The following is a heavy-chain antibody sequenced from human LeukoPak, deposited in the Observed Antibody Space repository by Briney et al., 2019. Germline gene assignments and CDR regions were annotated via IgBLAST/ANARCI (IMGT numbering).Heavy chain of an antibody. D-gene: IGHD1-26*01. CDR1: GFTFSSYS. Sequence: GGSLRLSCAASGFTFSSYSMNWVRQAPGKGLEWVSSISSSSSYIYYADSVKGRFTISRDNAKNSLYLQMNSLRAEDTAVYYCARDLGGSYYSAFDIWGQGTMVTVSS. J-gene: IGHJ3*02. V-gene: IGHV3-21*01. CDR3: ARDLGGSYYSAFDI. CDR2: ISSSSSYI.